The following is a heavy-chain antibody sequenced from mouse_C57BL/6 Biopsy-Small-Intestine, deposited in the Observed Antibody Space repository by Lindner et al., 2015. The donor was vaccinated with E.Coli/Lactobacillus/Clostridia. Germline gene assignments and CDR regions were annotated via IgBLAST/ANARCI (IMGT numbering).Heavy chain of an antibody. D-gene: IGHD1-1*01. Sequence: VQLQESGAELVRPGTSVKVSCKASGYAFTNYLIEWVKQRPGQGLEWIGVINPGSGGTNYNEKFKGKATLTADKSSSTAYMQLSSLTSEDSAVYFCARSTERRYFDVWGTGTTVTVSS. CDR3: ARSTERRYFDV. J-gene: IGHJ1*03. V-gene: IGHV1-54*01. CDR1: GYAFTNYL. CDR2: INPGSGGT.